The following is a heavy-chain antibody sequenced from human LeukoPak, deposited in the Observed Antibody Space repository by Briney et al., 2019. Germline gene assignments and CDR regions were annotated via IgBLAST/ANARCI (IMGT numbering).Heavy chain of an antibody. Sequence: AGGSLRLSCAASGFTFSSYAMSWVRQAPGKGLEWVSAISGSGGSTYYADFVKGRFTISRDNSKNTLYLQMNSLRAEDTAVYYCAKDEYYDSSGYGLGAFDIWGQGTMVTVSS. J-gene: IGHJ3*02. V-gene: IGHV3-23*01. CDR2: ISGSGGST. CDR3: AKDEYYDSSGYGLGAFDI. D-gene: IGHD3-22*01. CDR1: GFTFSSYA.